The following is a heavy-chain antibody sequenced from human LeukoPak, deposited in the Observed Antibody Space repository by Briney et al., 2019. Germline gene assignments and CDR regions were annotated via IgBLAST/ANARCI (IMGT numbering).Heavy chain of an antibody. CDR1: GYTFTDYY. Sequence: AASVKVSCKASGYTFTDYYIHWVRQAPGQGLEWMAWMNPNSGGTSYAQKFQGRVTMTRDTSISTGYMELSRLRSDDTAVYYCASRVGTTSWIDAFDIWGQGTMVTVSS. CDR2: MNPNSGGT. V-gene: IGHV1-2*02. J-gene: IGHJ3*02. D-gene: IGHD1-26*01. CDR3: ASRVGTTSWIDAFDI.